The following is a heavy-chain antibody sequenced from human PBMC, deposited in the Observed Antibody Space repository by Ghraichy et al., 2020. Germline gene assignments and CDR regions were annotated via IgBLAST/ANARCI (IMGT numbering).Heavy chain of an antibody. CDR1: GYTFTGHY. D-gene: IGHD6-13*01. CDR3: ARGGEYSSRSADY. Sequence: ASVKVSCKASGYTFTGHYIYWVRQAPGQGLEWMGRINPNSGGTNYAQKFQGRVTMTRDMSISTAYMELSRLRSDDTAVYYCARGGEYSSRSADYWGQGALVTVSS. CDR2: INPNSGGT. V-gene: IGHV1-2*06. J-gene: IGHJ4*02.